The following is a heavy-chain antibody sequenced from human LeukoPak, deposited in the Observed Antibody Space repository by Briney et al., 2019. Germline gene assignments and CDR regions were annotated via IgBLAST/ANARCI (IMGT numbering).Heavy chain of an antibody. V-gene: IGHV1-2*02. CDR1: GYTFTGYN. D-gene: IGHD1-1*01. CDR3: LRDVHNWNDDY. CDR2: MNPKNGDI. J-gene: IGHJ4*02. Sequence: ASVKVSCKASGYTFTGYNMHWVRQAPGQGLEWMGWMNPKNGDISYAQKFQGRVTMTRDTSISTAYMELSRLTCDDTAVYFCLRDVHNWNDDYWGQGTLVTVSS.